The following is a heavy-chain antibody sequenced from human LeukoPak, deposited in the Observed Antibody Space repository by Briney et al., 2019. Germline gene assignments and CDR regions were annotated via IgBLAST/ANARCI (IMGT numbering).Heavy chain of an antibody. CDR3: ARDPGRYYVSAPGY. J-gene: IGHJ4*02. CDR1: GFTFSSYG. CDR2: IWYDGSNK. V-gene: IGHV3-33*01. Sequence: GGSLRVSCAASGFTFSSYGMHWVRQAPGNGLEWVAVIWYDGSNKYYADSVKGRFTISRDNSKNTLYLQMNSLRAEDTAVYYCARDPGRYYVSAPGYWGQGTLVTVSS. D-gene: IGHD1-26*01.